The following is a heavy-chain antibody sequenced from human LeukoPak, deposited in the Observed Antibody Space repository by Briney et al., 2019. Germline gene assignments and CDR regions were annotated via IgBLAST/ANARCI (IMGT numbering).Heavy chain of an antibody. Sequence: SETLSLTCAVYGGSFSGYYWSWIRQPPGKGLEWIGEINHSGSTNYNPSLKSRVIISVDTSKNQFSLKLNSVTAADTAIYYCARGNMWDYRRYYYYMDVWGKGTTVTVSS. CDR2: INHSGST. V-gene: IGHV4-34*01. CDR3: ARGNMWDYRRYYYYMDV. J-gene: IGHJ6*03. CDR1: GGSFSGYY. D-gene: IGHD4-11*01.